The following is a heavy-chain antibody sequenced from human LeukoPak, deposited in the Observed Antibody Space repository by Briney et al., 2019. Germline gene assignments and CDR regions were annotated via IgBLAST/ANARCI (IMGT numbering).Heavy chain of an antibody. V-gene: IGHV3-48*03. CDR2: ISSSGSTI. J-gene: IGHJ4*02. D-gene: IGHD6-13*01. CDR3: ARVGAPYSSSWDFDY. Sequence: PGGSLRLSCAASGFTFSSYEMNRVRQAPGKGLEWVSYISSSGSTIYYADSVKGRFTISRDNAKNSLYLQMNSLRAEDTAVYYCARVGAPYSSSWDFDYWGQGTLVTVSS. CDR1: GFTFSSYE.